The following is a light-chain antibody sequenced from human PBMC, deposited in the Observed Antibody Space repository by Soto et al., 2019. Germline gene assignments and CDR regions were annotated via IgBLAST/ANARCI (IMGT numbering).Light chain of an antibody. Sequence: DIQMTHSPSSLSASVGDEVTITFRASQTIMTYLNWYQLKPGKPPRLLIYAASSLQSGVPSRFSGSGSGTDFTLTISSLQPEDFATDSCQQSYNSPQTFGQGTKVDIK. J-gene: IGKJ1*01. CDR3: QQSYNSPQT. V-gene: IGKV1-39*01. CDR1: QTIMTY. CDR2: AAS.